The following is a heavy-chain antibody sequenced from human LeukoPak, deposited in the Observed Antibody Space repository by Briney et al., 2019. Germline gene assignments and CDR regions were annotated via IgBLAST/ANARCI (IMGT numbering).Heavy chain of an antibody. CDR1: GFTFSYFW. CDR3: ARLPTGSSGWFWGNYYYYMDV. D-gene: IGHD6-19*01. V-gene: IGHV3-7*01. CDR2: IKEDGSED. Sequence: GGSLRLSCAASGFTFSYFWMAWVRQAPGRGLEWVANIKEDGSEDYYVDSVKGRFTISRDNTKNTLYLQMNSLRAEDTAVYYCARLPTGSSGWFWGNYYYYMDVWGKGTTVTISS. J-gene: IGHJ6*03.